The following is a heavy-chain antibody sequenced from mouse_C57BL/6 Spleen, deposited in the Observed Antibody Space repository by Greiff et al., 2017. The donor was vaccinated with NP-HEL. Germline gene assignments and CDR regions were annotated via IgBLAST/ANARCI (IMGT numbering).Heavy chain of an antibody. CDR2: ISSGSSTI. V-gene: IGHV5-17*01. CDR1: GFTFSDYG. CDR3: ARNYYDYDWFAY. Sequence: EVKLMESGGGLVKPGGSLKLSCAASGFTFSDYGMHWVRQAPEKGLEWVAYISSGSSTIYYADTVKVRFTISRDNAKNTLFLQMTSLRSEDTAMYYCARNYYDYDWFAYWGQGTLVTVSA. J-gene: IGHJ3*01. D-gene: IGHD2-4*01.